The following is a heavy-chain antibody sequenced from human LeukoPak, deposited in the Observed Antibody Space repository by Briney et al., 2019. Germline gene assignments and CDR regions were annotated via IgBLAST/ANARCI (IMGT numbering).Heavy chain of an antibody. J-gene: IGHJ3*02. CDR2: INPNSGGT. V-gene: IGHV1-2*02. D-gene: IGHD1-26*01. CDR1: GYTFTGCY. CDR3: ARGNSGSYYGYAFDI. Sequence: ASVMVSCKASGYTFTGCYMHWVRQAPGQGLEWMGWINPNSGGTNYAQKFQGRVTMTRDTSISTAYMELSRLRSDDTAVYYCARGNSGSYYGYAFDIWGQGTIVTVSS.